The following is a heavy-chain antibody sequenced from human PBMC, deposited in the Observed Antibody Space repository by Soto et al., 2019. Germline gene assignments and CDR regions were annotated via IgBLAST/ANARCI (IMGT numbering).Heavy chain of an antibody. D-gene: IGHD3-22*01. J-gene: IGHJ3*01. V-gene: IGHV4-30-4*01. CDR2: IYYSGST. CDR3: ARVAPPTRYYYASSAYDF. Sequence: PSETLSLTCTVSGGSISSGDYYWSWIRQPPGKGLEWIGYIYYSGSTYYNPSLKSRVTISVDTSKNQFSLKLSSVTAADTAVYYCARVAPPTRYYYASSAYDFCGQGTMVIVSS. CDR1: GGSISSGDYY.